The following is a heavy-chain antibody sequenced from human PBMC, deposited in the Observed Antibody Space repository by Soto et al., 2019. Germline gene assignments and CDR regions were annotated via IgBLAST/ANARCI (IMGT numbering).Heavy chain of an antibody. CDR3: AKEERITGTGSGMDV. V-gene: IGHV3-30*18. D-gene: IGHD1-20*01. CDR1: GFTFSSYG. Sequence: QVQLVESGGGVVQPGRSLRLSCAASGFTFSSYGMHWVRQAPGKGLEWVAVISYDGSNKYYADSVKGRFTISRDNSKNTLYLQMNSLRAEDTAVYYCAKEERITGTGSGMDVWGQGTTVTVSS. CDR2: ISYDGSNK. J-gene: IGHJ6*02.